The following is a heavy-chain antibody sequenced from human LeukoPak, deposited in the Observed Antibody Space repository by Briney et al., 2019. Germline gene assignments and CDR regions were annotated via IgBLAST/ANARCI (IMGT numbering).Heavy chain of an antibody. D-gene: IGHD6-13*01. CDR3: AKAKTAGTSRYYYYGMDV. Sequence: PGASLRLSCAASEFTFSSYAMTWVRQAPGKGLEWVSAISASGGSTYYADSVKGRFTISRDNSKSTLYLQMNSLRAEDTAVYCCAKAKTAGTSRYYYYGMDVWGQGTTVTVSS. CDR1: EFTFSSYA. V-gene: IGHV3-23*01. J-gene: IGHJ6*02. CDR2: ISASGGST.